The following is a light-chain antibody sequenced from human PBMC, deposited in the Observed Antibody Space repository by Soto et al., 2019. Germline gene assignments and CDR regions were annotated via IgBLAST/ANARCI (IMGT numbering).Light chain of an antibody. J-gene: IGLJ2*01. Sequence: QSALTQPRSVSGSPGQSVTISCTGTSSDVGGYNYVSWYQQHPGKAPKLMIYDVSKRPSGVPDRFSGSKSGDTASLTISGLQAEDEADYYCCSSAGSNTLNVVFGGGTKLTVL. CDR2: DVS. CDR3: CSSAGSNTLNVV. CDR1: SSDVGGYNY. V-gene: IGLV2-11*01.